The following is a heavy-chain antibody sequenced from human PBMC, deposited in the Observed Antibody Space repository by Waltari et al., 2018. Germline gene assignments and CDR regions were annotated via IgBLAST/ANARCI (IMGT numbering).Heavy chain of an antibody. Sequence: QVQLQESGPGLVKPSGTLSLTCAVSGGSISSSNWWSWVRQPPGKGLEWIGEIYHSGSTNYNPSLKSPVTISVDKSKTQFSLKLISVTAADTAVYYCASLDGGYCSSTSCYSDAFDIWGQGTMVTVSS. CDR1: GGSISSSNW. CDR3: ASLDGGYCSSTSCYSDAFDI. J-gene: IGHJ3*02. D-gene: IGHD2-2*01. V-gene: IGHV4-4*02. CDR2: IYHSGST.